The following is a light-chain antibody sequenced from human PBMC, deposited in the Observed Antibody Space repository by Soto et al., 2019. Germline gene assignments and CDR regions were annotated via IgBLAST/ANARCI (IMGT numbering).Light chain of an antibody. CDR3: TSYAGSNNLV. J-gene: IGLJ3*02. CDR2: EVS. Sequence: QSALTQPASVSGSPGQSITISCTGTSSDVGGYAYVSWYQQYPGKAPKLVISEVSNRPSGVSHRFSGSRSGNTAYLTISGLQAEDEADYYCTSYAGSNNLVFAGGTKLTVL. CDR1: SSDVGGYAY. V-gene: IGLV2-14*01.